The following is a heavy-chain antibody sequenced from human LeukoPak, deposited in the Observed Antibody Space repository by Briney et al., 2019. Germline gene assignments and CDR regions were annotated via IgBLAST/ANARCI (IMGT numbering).Heavy chain of an antibody. Sequence: SVKVSCKVSGFTLADLSMHRVRQAPGNRREGAGGFDRKNGDTIYAQRFRGRVALTDDTSTGTAYMELSSLSADDTAVYYCATGVYCATTTRPGYQHYYYFMDVWGKGTTVTVSS. V-gene: IGHV1-24*01. CDR2: FDRKNGDT. J-gene: IGHJ6*03. CDR3: ATGVYCATTTRPGYQHYYYFMDV. CDR1: GFTLADLS. D-gene: IGHD2-21*01.